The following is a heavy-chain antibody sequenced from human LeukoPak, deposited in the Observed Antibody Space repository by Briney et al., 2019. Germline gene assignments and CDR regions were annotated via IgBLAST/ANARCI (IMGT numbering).Heavy chain of an antibody. J-gene: IGHJ6*02. CDR1: GFTFSSYW. CDR2: INHNGNVN. D-gene: IGHD6-19*01. V-gene: IGHV3-7*03. CDR3: AKAYSSGQNYYYNGMDV. Sequence: GGSLRLSCAASGFTFSSYWMNWARQAPGKGLEWVASINHNGNVNYYVDSVKGRFTISRDNSKNTLFLQMNSLRAEDTAVYYCAKAYSSGQNYYYNGMDVWGQGTTVTVSS.